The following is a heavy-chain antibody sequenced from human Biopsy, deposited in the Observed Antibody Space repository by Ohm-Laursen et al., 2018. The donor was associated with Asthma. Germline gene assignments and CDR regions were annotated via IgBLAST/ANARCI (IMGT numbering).Heavy chain of an antibody. CDR2: ISYDGSSI. J-gene: IGHJ4*02. CDR3: AREGMAGTHIED. D-gene: IGHD6-19*01. Sequence: SLRLSCSASRFTYEMHWVRQAPGKGLEWVAGISYDGSSIYYADSVKGRFTISRDNSKNTLSLQMNSLTAEDTAVYYCAREGMAGTHIEDWGQGTLDTVSS. CDR1: RFTYE. V-gene: IGHV3-30-3*01.